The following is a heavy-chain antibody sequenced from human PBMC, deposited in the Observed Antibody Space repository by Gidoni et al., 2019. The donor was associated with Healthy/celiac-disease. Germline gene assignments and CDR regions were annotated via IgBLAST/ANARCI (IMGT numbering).Heavy chain of an antibody. D-gene: IGHD3-22*01. CDR1: GFPGSSNY. Sequence: EVQLVESGGGLVQPGGSLRLSCAASGFPGSSNYMSWVRQAPGKGLEWVSVIYSGGSTYYADSVKGRFTISRDNSKNTLYLQMNSLRAEDTAVYYCARDRPTDSSGYYYYWGQGTLVTVSS. V-gene: IGHV3-66*01. CDR3: ARDRPTDSSGYYYY. CDR2: IYSGGST. J-gene: IGHJ4*02.